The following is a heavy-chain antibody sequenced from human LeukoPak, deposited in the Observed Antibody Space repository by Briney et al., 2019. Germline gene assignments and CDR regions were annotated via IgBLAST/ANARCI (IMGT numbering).Heavy chain of an antibody. CDR3: ARGDRVFGAAAGLLGATHY. Sequence: GASVKVSCKASGYTFTGYYMHWVRQAPGQGLEWMGWINPNSGGTNYAQKFQGRVTMTRDTSISTAYMELSSLRSEDTAVYYCARGDRVFGAAAGLLGATHYWGQGTLVTVSS. CDR2: INPNSGGT. J-gene: IGHJ4*02. CDR1: GYTFTGYY. D-gene: IGHD6-13*01. V-gene: IGHV1-2*02.